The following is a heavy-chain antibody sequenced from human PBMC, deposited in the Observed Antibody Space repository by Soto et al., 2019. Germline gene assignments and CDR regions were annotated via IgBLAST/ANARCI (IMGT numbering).Heavy chain of an antibody. J-gene: IGHJ4*02. V-gene: IGHV3-30-3*01. Sequence: QVQLVESGGGVVQPGRSLRLSCAASGFTFSSYAMHWVRQAPGKGLEWVAVISYDGSNKYYADSVKGRFTISRDNSKNTLYLQMNSLRAEDTAVYYCARAGLRRYYFDYWGQGTLVTVSS. D-gene: IGHD3-10*01. CDR2: ISYDGSNK. CDR1: GFTFSSYA. CDR3: ARAGLRRYYFDY.